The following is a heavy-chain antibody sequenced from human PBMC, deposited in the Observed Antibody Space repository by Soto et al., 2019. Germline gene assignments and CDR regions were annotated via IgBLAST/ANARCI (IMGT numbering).Heavy chain of an antibody. CDR1: GGTFSSYA. D-gene: IGHD5-18*01. Sequence: SVKVSCKASGGTFSSYAISWVRQAPGQGLEWMGGIIPIFGTANYAQKFQGRVTITADKSTSTAHMELSSLRSEDTAVYYCARVPPGAMVPFDYWGQGTLVTVSS. CDR3: ARVPPGAMVPFDY. CDR2: IIPIFGTA. V-gene: IGHV1-69*06. J-gene: IGHJ4*02.